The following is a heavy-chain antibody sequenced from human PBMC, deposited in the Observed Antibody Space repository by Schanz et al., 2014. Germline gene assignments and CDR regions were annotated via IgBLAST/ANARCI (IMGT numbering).Heavy chain of an antibody. J-gene: IGHJ4*02. CDR2: IIPVLNIA. D-gene: IGHD3-10*01. V-gene: IGHV1-69*02. CDR3: ARGRGFYDY. CDR1: GGTFSSYT. Sequence: VQLEQSGAEVKKPGSSVKVSCKASGGTFSSYTISWMRQAPGQGLEWMGKIIPVLNIATYAQRFQGRVSITADTSTNTAYMELSSLTSEDTAVHYCARGRGFYDYWGQGTLXTVSS.